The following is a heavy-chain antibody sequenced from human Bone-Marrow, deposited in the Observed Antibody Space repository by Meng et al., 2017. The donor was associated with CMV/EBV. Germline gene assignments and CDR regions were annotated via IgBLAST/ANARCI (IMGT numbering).Heavy chain of an antibody. Sequence: GESLKISCAASGFTFSTYWMHWVRQAPGKGLVWVSRIKSDGSSTTYADSVKGRFIISRDNAKNTLYLQMNSLRAEDTAVYYCTRGSSWSDYWGQGTLVTVSS. D-gene: IGHD6-6*01. V-gene: IGHV3-74*01. CDR1: GFTFSTYW. CDR2: IKSDGSST. J-gene: IGHJ4*02. CDR3: TRGSSWSDY.